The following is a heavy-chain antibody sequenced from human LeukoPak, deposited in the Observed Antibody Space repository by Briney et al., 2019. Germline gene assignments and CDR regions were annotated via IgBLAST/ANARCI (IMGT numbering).Heavy chain of an antibody. J-gene: IGHJ4*02. CDR1: GGSFSGYY. CDR3: ARGQWLASFDY. V-gene: IGHV4-34*01. D-gene: IGHD6-19*01. Sequence: SETLSLTCAVYGGSFSGYYWSWIRQPPGKGLEWIGEINHSGSTNYNPSLKSRVTISVDTSKNQFSLKLSSVTAADTAVYYCARGQWLASFDYWGQGTLVTISS. CDR2: INHSGST.